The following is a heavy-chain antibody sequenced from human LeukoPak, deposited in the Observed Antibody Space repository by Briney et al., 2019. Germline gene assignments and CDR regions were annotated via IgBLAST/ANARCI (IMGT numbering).Heavy chain of an antibody. CDR3: ARFPPRYYYMDV. V-gene: IGHV1-2*02. Sequence: ASVKVSCKASGYTFTGYYMHWVRQAPGQGLEWMGWINPNSGGTNYAQKFQGRVTMTRDTSISTAYMELSRLRSDDTAVYYCARFPPRYYYMDVWGKGTTVTVSS. CDR1: GYTFTGYY. CDR2: INPNSGGT. J-gene: IGHJ6*03.